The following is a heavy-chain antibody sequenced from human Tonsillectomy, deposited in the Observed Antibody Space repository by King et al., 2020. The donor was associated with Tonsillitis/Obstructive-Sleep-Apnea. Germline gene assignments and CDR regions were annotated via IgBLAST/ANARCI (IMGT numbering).Heavy chain of an antibody. Sequence: VQLVESGGGVVQPGRSLRLSCAASGFTFSSYAMHWVRQAPGKGLEWVAVISYDGSNKYYADSVKGRFTISRDNSKNTLYLQMNSLRAEDTALYYCARDSHYDFWSGYYRGDDAFYIWGQGTMVTVSS. CDR3: ARDSHYDFWSGYYRGDDAFYI. CDR1: GFTFSSYA. D-gene: IGHD3-3*01. J-gene: IGHJ3*02. V-gene: IGHV3-30*04. CDR2: ISYDGSNK.